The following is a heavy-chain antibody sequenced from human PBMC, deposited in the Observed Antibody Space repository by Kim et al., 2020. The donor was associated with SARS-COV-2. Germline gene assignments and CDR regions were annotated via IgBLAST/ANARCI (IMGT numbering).Heavy chain of an antibody. V-gene: IGHV1-2*06. CDR3: ARDSGFLVQYSSGWLNFDY. CDR1: GYTFTGYY. Sequence: ASVKVSCKASGYTFTGYYMHWVRQAPGQGLEWMGRINPNSGGTNYAQKFQGRVTMTRDTSISTAYMELSRLRSDDTAVYYCARDSGFLVQYSSGWLNFDYWGQGTLVTVSS. J-gene: IGHJ4*02. CDR2: INPNSGGT. D-gene: IGHD6-19*01.